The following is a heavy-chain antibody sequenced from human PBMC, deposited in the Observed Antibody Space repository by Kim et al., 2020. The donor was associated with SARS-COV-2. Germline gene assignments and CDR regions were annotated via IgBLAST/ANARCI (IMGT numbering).Heavy chain of an antibody. CDR2: ISSSSSYI. CDR3: ARVQGIAASGAFDI. Sequence: GGSLRLSCAASGFTFSSYSMNWVRQAPGKGLEWVSSISSSSSYIYYADSAKGRFTISRDNAKNSLYLQMNSLRAEDTAVYYCARVQGIAASGAFDIWGQGTMVTVSS. J-gene: IGHJ3*02. D-gene: IGHD2-15*01. V-gene: IGHV3-21*01. CDR1: GFTFSSYS.